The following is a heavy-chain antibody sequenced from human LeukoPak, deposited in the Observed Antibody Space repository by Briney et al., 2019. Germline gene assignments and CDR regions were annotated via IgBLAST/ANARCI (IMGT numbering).Heavy chain of an antibody. CDR3: VKDRSGYDYFDF. D-gene: IGHD5-12*01. CDR2: ISSNGGST. V-gene: IGHV3-64D*09. CDR1: GFTFGDYD. J-gene: IGHJ4*02. Sequence: PGRSLRLSCTASGFTFGDYDMHWVRQAPGKGLEYVSAISSNGGSTYYADSVKGRFTISRDNSKNTLYLQMSSLRAEDTAVYYCVKDRSGYDYFDFWGQGTLVTVSS.